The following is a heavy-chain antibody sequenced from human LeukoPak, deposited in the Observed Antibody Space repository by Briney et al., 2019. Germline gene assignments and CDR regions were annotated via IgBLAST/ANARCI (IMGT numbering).Heavy chain of an antibody. J-gene: IGHJ5*02. D-gene: IGHD4-17*01. CDR3: AKSRGRVTTQVLDP. V-gene: IGHV1-18*01. CDR1: GYIFTSYG. Sequence: ASVKVSCKASGYIFTSYGISWVRQAPGQGLEWMGWIRTYNGYTIYAQKLQDRVTLTTDTSTNTAYMELRSLRSDDTAVYYCAKSRGRVTTQVLDPWGQGTLVTVSS. CDR2: IRTYNGYT.